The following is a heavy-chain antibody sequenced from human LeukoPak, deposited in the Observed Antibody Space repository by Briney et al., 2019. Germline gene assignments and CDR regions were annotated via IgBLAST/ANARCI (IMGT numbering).Heavy chain of an antibody. D-gene: IGHD3-10*01. CDR3: ARCQSRRYYYGSGSYGWFDP. J-gene: IGHJ5*02. CDR1: GYTFTGYY. V-gene: IGHV1-2*02. CDR2: INPNSGGT. Sequence: ASVKVSCKASGYTFTGYYMHWVRQAPGQGLEWMGWINPNSGGTNYAQKFQGRVTMTRDTSISTAYMELSRLRSDDTAVYYCARCQSRRYYYGSGSYGWFDPWGQGTLVTVSS.